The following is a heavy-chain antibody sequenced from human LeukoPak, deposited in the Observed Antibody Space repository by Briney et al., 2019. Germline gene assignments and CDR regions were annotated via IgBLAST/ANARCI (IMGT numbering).Heavy chain of an antibody. D-gene: IGHD3-22*01. CDR1: GGSFSGYY. V-gene: IGHV4-34*01. CDR2: INHSGST. CDR3: ARNTYYFDRSGYPLSSGFDY. Sequence: SETLSLTCAVYGGSFSGYYWSWIRQPPGKGLEWIGEINHSGSTNYNPSLKSRVTISLDRSKNQFSLKLSSVTAADTAVYYCARNTYYFDRSGYPLSSGFDYWGQGTLVTVSS. J-gene: IGHJ4*02.